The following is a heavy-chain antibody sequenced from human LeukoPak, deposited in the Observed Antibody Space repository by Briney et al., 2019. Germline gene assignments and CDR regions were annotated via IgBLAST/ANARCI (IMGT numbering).Heavy chain of an antibody. J-gene: IGHJ4*02. CDR2: ISYDGSNK. D-gene: IGHD3-22*01. CDR1: GFTFSSYA. Sequence: PGGSLRLSCAASGFTFSSYAMHWVRQAPGKGLEWVAVISYDGSNKYYADSVKGRFTISRDNSKNTLYLQMNSLRAEDTAVYYCARSYDSSGYYFFPNPSYFDYWGQGTLVTVSS. V-gene: IGHV3-30-3*01. CDR3: ARSYDSSGYYFFPNPSYFDY.